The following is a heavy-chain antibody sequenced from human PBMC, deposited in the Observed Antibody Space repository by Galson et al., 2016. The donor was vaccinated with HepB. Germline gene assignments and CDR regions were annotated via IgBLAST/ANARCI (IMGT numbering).Heavy chain of an antibody. CDR2: ISGNGDST. J-gene: IGHJ5*02. CDR1: GFKFNDFA. CDR3: AKGLGCCSAGRCYSGPLGS. V-gene: IGHV3-23*01. D-gene: IGHD2-15*01. Sequence: SLRLSCAASGFKFNDFAMTWVRQAPGKGLECVSGISGNGDSTYYLASVKGRFTISRDNSKSTLDRLMDSLRVDDTAVYYCAKGLGCCSAGRCYSGPLGSWGQGSLVTVSS.